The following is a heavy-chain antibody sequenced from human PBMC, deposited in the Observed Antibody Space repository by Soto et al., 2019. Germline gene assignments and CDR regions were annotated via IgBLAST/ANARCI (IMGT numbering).Heavy chain of an antibody. CDR3: ARDYSGLFDY. V-gene: IGHV4-59*01. D-gene: IGHD3-22*01. CDR1: GGSISSYY. J-gene: IGHJ4*02. CDR2: IYYSGST. Sequence: PSETLSLTCTVSGGSISSYYWSWIRQPPGKGLEWIGYIYYSGSTNCNPSLKSRVTISVDTSKNHFSLKLSFLTVADTAVYYCARDYSGLFDYWGQGTLVTVSS.